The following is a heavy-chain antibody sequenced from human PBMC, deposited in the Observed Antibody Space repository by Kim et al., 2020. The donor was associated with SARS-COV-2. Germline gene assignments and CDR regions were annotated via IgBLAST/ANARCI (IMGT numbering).Heavy chain of an antibody. Sequence: SETLSLTCTVPGGSIRSYYWNWIRQPPGKGLEWIGYIYHSGTTNYNPSLKSRVTLSVDTSKNQFSLQMTSVTAADTAVYYCVREGGRAFDMWGHGTMGT. CDR1: GGSIRSYY. V-gene: IGHV4-59*12. CDR3: VREGGRAFDM. CDR2: IYHSGTT. J-gene: IGHJ3*02.